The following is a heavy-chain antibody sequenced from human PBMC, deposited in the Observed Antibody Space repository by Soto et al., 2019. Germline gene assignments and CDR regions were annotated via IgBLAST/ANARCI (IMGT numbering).Heavy chain of an antibody. CDR3: VALVDTAMVLDY. CDR1: GGSISSGGYY. V-gene: IGHV4-31*03. J-gene: IGHJ4*02. D-gene: IGHD5-18*01. Sequence: SETLSLTCTVSGGSISSGGYYWSWIRQHPGKGLEWIGYIYYSGSTYYNPSLKSRVTISVDTSKNQFSLKLSSVTAADTAVYYCVALVDTAMVLDYWGQGTLVTVSS. CDR2: IYYSGST.